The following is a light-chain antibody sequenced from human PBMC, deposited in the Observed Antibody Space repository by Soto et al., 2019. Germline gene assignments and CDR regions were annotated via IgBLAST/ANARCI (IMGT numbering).Light chain of an antibody. CDR1: QSISSW. CDR2: KAS. J-gene: IGKJ1*01. Sequence: DIQMTQPPSTLSASLGDRVTITCRASQSISSWLAWYQQKPGKAPKLLIYKASSLESGVPSRFSGSGSGTEFTLTISSLQPDDFATYYCQQYNSYSRTFGQGTKVDI. CDR3: QQYNSYSRT. V-gene: IGKV1-5*03.